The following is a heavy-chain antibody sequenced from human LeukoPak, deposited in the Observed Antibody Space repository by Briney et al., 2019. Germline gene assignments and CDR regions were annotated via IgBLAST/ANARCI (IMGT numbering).Heavy chain of an antibody. D-gene: IGHD6-19*01. V-gene: IGHV3-23*01. CDR2: ISGSGGST. CDR1: GFTFSSYA. Sequence: GGSLRLSCAASGFTFSSYAMSWVRQAPGKGLEWVSAISGSGGSTYYADSVKGRFTISRDNSKNTLYLQMNSLRAEDTAVYYCAKADRIAVAQYYLDYWGQGTLVTVSS. J-gene: IGHJ4*02. CDR3: AKADRIAVAQYYLDY.